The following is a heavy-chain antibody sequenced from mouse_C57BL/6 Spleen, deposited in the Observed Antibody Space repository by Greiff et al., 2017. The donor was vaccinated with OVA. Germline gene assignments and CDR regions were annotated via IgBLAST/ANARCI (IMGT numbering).Heavy chain of an antibody. CDR3: ARTGMGDYDHDWFAY. CDR2: IYPGSGST. Sequence: QVQLQQSGAELVKPGASVKMSCKASGYTFTSYWITWVKQRPGQGLEWIGDIYPGSGSTNYNEMFKSQATLTVDTSSSTAYMQLSSLTSEDSAVYYCARTGMGDYDHDWFAYWGQGTLVTVSA. CDR1: GYTFTSYW. J-gene: IGHJ3*01. D-gene: IGHD2-4*01. V-gene: IGHV1-55*01.